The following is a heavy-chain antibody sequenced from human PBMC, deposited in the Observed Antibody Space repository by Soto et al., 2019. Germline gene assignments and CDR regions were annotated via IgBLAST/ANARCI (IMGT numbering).Heavy chain of an antibody. CDR3: ARHREGRIVVVPMDV. D-gene: IGHD2-15*01. J-gene: IGHJ6*04. V-gene: IGHV4-39*01. Sequence: SETLSLTCTVSGGSISSSSYYWGWIRQPPGKGLEWIGSIYYSGSTYYNPSLKSRVTISVDTSKNQFSLKLSSVTAADTAVYYCARHREGRIVVVPMDVWGKGTTVTVSS. CDR2: IYYSGST. CDR1: GGSISSSSYY.